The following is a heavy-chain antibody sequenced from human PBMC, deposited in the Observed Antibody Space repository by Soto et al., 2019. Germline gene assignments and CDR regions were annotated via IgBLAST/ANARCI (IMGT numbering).Heavy chain of an antibody. D-gene: IGHD4-17*01. CDR1: GYSFTSYW. V-gene: IGHV5-10-1*01. CDR3: ATIPLYGDSLASLEYFDL. CDR2: IDPSDSYT. J-gene: IGHJ2*01. Sequence: EVQLVQSGAEVKKPGESLRISCKGSGYSFTSYWISWVRQMPGKGLEWMGRIDPSDSYTNYSPSFQGHVTISADKSIHTXXLQWRSLKASDTAMYYCATIPLYGDSLASLEYFDLWGRGTLVTVSS.